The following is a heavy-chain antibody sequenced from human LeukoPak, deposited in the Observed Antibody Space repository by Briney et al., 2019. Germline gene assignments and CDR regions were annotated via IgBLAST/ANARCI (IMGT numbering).Heavy chain of an antibody. D-gene: IGHD3-3*01. J-gene: IGHJ5*01. CDR2: ISYDGSNK. Sequence: GRSLRLSCAASGFTFSSYAMHWVRQAPGKGLEWVAVISYDGSNKYYADSVKGRFTISRDNSKNTLYLQMNSLRAEDPAVYYCPRDPYYGFWGGYYTDLSDSWGQGTLVTVSS. CDR3: PRDPYYGFWGGYYTDLSDS. V-gene: IGHV3-30*04. CDR1: GFTFSSYA.